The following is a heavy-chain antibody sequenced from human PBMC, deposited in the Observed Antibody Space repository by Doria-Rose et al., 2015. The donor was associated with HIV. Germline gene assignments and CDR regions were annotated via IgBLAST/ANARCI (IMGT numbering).Heavy chain of an antibody. CDR2: IFYTRST. V-gene: IGHV4-59*01. Sequence: LQESGPGLVKPSETLSLTCSVSGGSISHYYWSWIRQPTGKGLEYIGDIFYTRSTNYIPSLKSRVSISIDTSKNKFSLRLSSVTAADTAVYYCARVLSGTYDYWGQGTLVTVSS. CDR3: ARVLSGTYDY. D-gene: IGHD1-26*01. J-gene: IGHJ4*02. CDR1: GGSISHYY.